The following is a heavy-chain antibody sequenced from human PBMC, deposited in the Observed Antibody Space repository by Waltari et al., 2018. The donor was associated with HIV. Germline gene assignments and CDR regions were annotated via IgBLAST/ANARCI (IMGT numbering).Heavy chain of an antibody. CDR3: ARRPWDL. J-gene: IGHJ5*02. Sequence: QVQLVQSGAEVKKPGASVKVSCKASGYTVTDYYVHWVRQAPGQRLEWMGWINPKSGGRKFAQKFQGRVTMTWDTSITTAYMELHRLRSDDTAVYYCARRPWDLWGQGTLLTVSS. V-gene: IGHV1-2*02. CDR2: INPKSGGR. CDR1: GYTVTDYY.